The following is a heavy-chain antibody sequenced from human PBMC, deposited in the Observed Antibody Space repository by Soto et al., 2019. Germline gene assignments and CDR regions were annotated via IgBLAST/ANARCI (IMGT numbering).Heavy chain of an antibody. V-gene: IGHV4-59*01. D-gene: IGHD1-26*01. CDR3: ARERGGGGWAFDP. CDR1: GGSLSSYS. Sequence: QVHLQASGPGLVKPSETLSLTCTVSGGSLSSYSGSWIRQSPGGGLKWIGNGDYSGTSNQNPALKGQGPMSARRSRNQCTLRLTSVSVAATAAYFCARERGGGGWAFDPWGQGTLITVSS. CDR2: GDYSGTS. J-gene: IGHJ5*02.